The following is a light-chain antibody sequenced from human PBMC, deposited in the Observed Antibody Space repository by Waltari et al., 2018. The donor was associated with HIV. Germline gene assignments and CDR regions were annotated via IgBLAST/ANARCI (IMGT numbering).Light chain of an antibody. CDR3: RYDDRSNRV. Sequence: NLMLTQPHSASESPGKTVTISCTRSSGSIASHYVQWYQQRPASAPTPVIYEDNQRPSGVPDRFSGSIDSSSASSAITMSGLKAEAETYCYCRYDDRSNRVFGGGTKLTVL. CDR2: EDN. V-gene: IGLV6-57*03. J-gene: IGLJ3*02. CDR1: SGSIASHY.